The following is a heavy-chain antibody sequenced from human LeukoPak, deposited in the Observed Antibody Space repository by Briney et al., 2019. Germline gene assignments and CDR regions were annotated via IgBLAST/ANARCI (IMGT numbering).Heavy chain of an antibody. Sequence: GESLKISCTGSGYTFSNYWIAWVRQMPGKGLEWMGIIYPGDSDIRYNPSFQGLVTISADKSISTTSLQWSSLKASDTAMYYCARRRYGDYQDFFDFWGQGILVTVSS. D-gene: IGHD4-17*01. CDR3: ARRRYGDYQDFFDF. J-gene: IGHJ4*02. CDR1: GYTFSNYW. CDR2: IYPGDSDI. V-gene: IGHV5-51*01.